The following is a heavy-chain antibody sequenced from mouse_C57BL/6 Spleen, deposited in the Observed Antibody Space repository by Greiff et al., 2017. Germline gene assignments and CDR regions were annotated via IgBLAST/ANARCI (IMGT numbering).Heavy chain of an antibody. CDR3: ARENY. CDR1: GFTFSSYA. CDR2: ISDGGSYT. J-gene: IGHJ4*01. Sequence: EVKVVESGGGLVKPGGSLKLSCAASGFTFSSYAMSWVRQTPEKRLEWVATISDGGSYTYYPDNVKGRFTISRDNAKNNLYLQMSHLKSEDTAMYYCARENYWGQGTSVTVSS. V-gene: IGHV5-4*01.